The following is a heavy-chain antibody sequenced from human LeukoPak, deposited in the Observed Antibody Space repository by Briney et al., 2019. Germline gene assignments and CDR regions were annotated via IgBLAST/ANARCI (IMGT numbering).Heavy chain of an antibody. CDR3: ARDYVYAFNI. CDR2: ISSSAI. D-gene: IGHD3-10*02. CDR1: GFTFSSYE. V-gene: IGHV3-48*03. J-gene: IGHJ3*02. Sequence: PGGSLRLSCAASGFTFSSYEMNWVRQAPGKGLEWVSYISSSAIHYADSVKGRFTISRDNAKNSLYLQMDSLRDEDTAVYYCARDYVYAFNIWGQGTMVTVSS.